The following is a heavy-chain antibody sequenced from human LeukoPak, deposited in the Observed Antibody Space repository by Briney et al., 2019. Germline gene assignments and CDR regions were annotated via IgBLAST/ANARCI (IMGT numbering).Heavy chain of an antibody. V-gene: IGHV1-2*02. CDR1: GYSFTDYY. D-gene: IGHD2-21*01. CDR2: INLNNGDI. Sequence: GASVKVSCKASGYSFTDYYMHWVRQAPGQGLEWMGWINLNNGDIKSAQKFQGRVTMTRDTSITTVYMEVSWLTSDDTGIYYCARADRLHGGPYLIGPWGQGTLVTVSS. CDR3: ARADRLHGGPYLIGP. J-gene: IGHJ5*02.